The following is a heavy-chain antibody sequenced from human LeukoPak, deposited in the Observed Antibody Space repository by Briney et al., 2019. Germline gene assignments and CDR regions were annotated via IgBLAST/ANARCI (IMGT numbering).Heavy chain of an antibody. CDR1: GGSFSPYC. Sequence: SETLSLTCAVYGGSFSPYCWSWIRQPPGKGLEWIGEINHSGSTNYNPFLKSRVTISVDTSKNQFSLRLSSVTAADTAVYYCARGGFYCGGDCYVDYWGQGTLVTVSS. V-gene: IGHV4-34*01. CDR2: INHSGST. J-gene: IGHJ4*02. CDR3: ARGGFYCGGDCYVDY. D-gene: IGHD2-21*02.